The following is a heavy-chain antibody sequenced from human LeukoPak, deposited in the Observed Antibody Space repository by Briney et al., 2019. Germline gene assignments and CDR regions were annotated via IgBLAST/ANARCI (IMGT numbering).Heavy chain of an antibody. CDR3: ARGPDGRGVPAAGGSGYYYGTLDY. CDR2: IIPNLGIA. D-gene: IGHD3-22*01. J-gene: IGHJ4*02. V-gene: IGHV1-69*04. CDR1: GGTFSSYA. Sequence: SMKVSCKASGGTFSSYAISWVRQAPGQGLEWMGRIIPNLGIANYAQKFQGRVTITADKSTSTAYMELSSLRSEDTAVYYCARGPDGRGVPAAGGSGYYYGTLDYWGQGTLVTVSS.